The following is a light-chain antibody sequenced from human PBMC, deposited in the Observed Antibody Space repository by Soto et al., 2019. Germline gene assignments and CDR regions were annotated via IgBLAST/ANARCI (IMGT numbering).Light chain of an antibody. Sequence: QSVLTQPPSVSGAPGQRVTISCTGSSSNIGAGYDVHWYQQLPGPAPKLLIFININRPSGVPDRFSGSKSGTSASLAITGRRDEDEADYYCQSYDSSLSGYVFGTGTKLTVL. CDR3: QSYDSSLSGYV. CDR2: INI. V-gene: IGLV1-40*01. J-gene: IGLJ1*01. CDR1: SSNIGAGYD.